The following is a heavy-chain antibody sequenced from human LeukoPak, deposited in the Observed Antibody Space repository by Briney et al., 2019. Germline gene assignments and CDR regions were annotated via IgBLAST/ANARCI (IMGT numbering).Heavy chain of an antibody. CDR2: IYSGGST. Sequence: SGGSLRLSCAASGFTFDDYAMHWVRQAPGKGLEWVSVIYSGGSTYYADSVKGRFTISRDNSKNTLYLQMNSLRAEDTAVYYCARGSKRSSGWSSFDYWGQGTLVTVSS. CDR1: GFTFDDYA. CDR3: ARGSKRSSGWSSFDY. D-gene: IGHD6-19*01. J-gene: IGHJ4*02. V-gene: IGHV3-53*01.